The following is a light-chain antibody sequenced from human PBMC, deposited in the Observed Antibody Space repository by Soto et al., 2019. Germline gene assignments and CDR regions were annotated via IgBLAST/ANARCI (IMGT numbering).Light chain of an antibody. CDR2: SNN. CDR3: AAWDDSLNAHYV. Sequence: QSVLTQPPSASGTPGQRATISCSGSSSNIGSNTVNWYQQLPGTAPKLLIYSNNQRPSGVPDRFSGSKSGTSASLAISGLQSEDEADYYCAAWDDSLNAHYVFGTGTKVTVL. CDR1: SSNIGSNT. J-gene: IGLJ1*01. V-gene: IGLV1-44*01.